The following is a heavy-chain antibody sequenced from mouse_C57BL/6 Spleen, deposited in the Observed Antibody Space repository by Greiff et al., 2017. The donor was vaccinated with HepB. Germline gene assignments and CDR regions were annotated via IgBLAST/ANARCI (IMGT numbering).Heavy chain of an antibody. CDR1: GFTFSSYA. J-gene: IGHJ1*03. V-gene: IGHV5-4*01. CDR3: ARDPPEYYGSSYVGWYFDV. D-gene: IGHD1-1*01. Sequence: EVKLMESGGGLVKPGGSLKLSCAASGFTFSSYAMSWVRQTPEKRLEWVATISDGGSYTYYPDNVKGRFTISRDNAKNNLYLQMSHLKSEDTAMYYCARDPPEYYGSSYVGWYFDVWGTGTTVTVSS. CDR2: ISDGGSYT.